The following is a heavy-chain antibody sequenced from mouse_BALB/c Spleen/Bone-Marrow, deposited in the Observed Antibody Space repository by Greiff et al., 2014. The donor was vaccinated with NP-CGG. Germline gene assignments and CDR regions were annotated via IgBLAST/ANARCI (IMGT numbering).Heavy chain of an antibody. D-gene: IGHD3-2*02. CDR1: GFTFSSYA. CDR2: ISSGGSYT. V-gene: IGHV5-9-4*01. J-gene: IGHJ4*01. CDR3: ARSPQRDYAMDY. Sequence: EVQGVESGGGLVKPGGSLKLSCAASGFTFSSYAMSWVRQSPEKRLEWVAEISSGGSYTYYPDTVTGRFTISRDNAKNTLYLEMCSQRSEDTAMYYCARSPQRDYAMDYWGQGTSVTVSS.